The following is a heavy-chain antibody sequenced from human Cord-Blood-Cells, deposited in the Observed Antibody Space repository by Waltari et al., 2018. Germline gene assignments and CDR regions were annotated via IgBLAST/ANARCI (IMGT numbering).Heavy chain of an antibody. CDR3: ARDRSSNAKFDY. J-gene: IGHJ4*02. D-gene: IGHD7-27*01. V-gene: IGHV3-11*04. Sequence: QVQLVESGGGLVKPGGSLRLSCAASGFTFSDYYMSWIRQAPGKGLEGFSYMRSSGSTIYYADSVKGRFTISRDNAKNSLYLQMNSLRAEDTAVYYCARDRSSNAKFDYWGQGTLVTVSS. CDR2: MRSSGSTI. CDR1: GFTFSDYY.